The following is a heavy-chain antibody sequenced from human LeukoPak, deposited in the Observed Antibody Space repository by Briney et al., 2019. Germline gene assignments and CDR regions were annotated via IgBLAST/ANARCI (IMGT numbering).Heavy chain of an antibody. D-gene: IGHD1-14*01. CDR3: ARAGTAGTKSTAFDY. J-gene: IGHJ4*02. CDR1: GGSFSGYY. CDR2: INHSGST. V-gene: IGHV4-34*01. Sequence: SETLSLTCAVYGGSFSGYYWSWIRQPPGKGLEWIGEINHSGSTNYNPSLKSRVTISVDTSKNQFSLKLSSVTAADTAVYYCARAGTAGTKSTAFDYWGQGTLVTVSS.